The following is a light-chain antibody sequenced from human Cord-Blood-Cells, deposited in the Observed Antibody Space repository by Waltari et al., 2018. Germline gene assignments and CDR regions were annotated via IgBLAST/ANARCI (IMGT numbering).Light chain of an antibody. CDR2: GNS. Sequence: ISCTGSSSNIGAGYDVHWYQQLPGTAPKLLIYGNSNRPSGVPDRFSGSKSGTSASLAITGLQAEDEADYYCQSYDSSLSGSYVFGTGTKVTVL. J-gene: IGLJ1*01. V-gene: IGLV1-40*01. CDR1: SSNIGAGYD. CDR3: QSYDSSLSGSYV.